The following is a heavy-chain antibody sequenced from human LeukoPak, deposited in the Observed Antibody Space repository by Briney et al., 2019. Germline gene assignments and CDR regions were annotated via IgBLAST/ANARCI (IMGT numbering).Heavy chain of an antibody. CDR3: ARRPKSGYTGYESDY. CDR1: GYSFTNYW. V-gene: IGHV5-51*01. CDR2: IYPADSTA. J-gene: IGHJ4*02. D-gene: IGHD5-12*01. Sequence: GESLKISCKGSGYSFTNYWIGWVRQMPGKGLEWVGIIYPADSTAKYSPSFQGQVTISVDKSISTAYLQWSRLEASDTAVFYCARRPKSGYTGYESDYWGQGTLVTVSS.